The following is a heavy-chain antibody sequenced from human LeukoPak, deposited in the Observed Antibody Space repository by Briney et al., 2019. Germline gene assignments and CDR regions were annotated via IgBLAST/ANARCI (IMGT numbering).Heavy chain of an antibody. CDR3: ARPGYYYGTDV. Sequence: PGGSLRLSCAASGFTLSSNEMNWVRQAPGKGLEWVSYISSSGSSIYYADAVKGRFTISRDNAKNSLYLQMNSLRVEDTAVYYCARPGYYYGTDVWGQGTTVTVSS. J-gene: IGHJ6*02. CDR2: ISSSGSSI. V-gene: IGHV3-48*03. CDR1: GFTLSSNE. D-gene: IGHD3-10*01.